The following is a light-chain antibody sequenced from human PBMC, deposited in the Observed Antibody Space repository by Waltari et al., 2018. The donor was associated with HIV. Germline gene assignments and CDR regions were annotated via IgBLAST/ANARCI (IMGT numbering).Light chain of an antibody. CDR2: EVI. Sequence: QSALTQPRSVSGSPGQSVTISCTGTSSDVGGYDSVSWYRQHPGKVPKLIIYEVIKRPSGVPDRFSGSKSGNTAYLTISGLQTEDEADYFCCSYAGTYTYVLFGGGTKLTVL. CDR1: SSDVGGYDS. CDR3: CSYAGTYTYVL. V-gene: IGLV2-11*01. J-gene: IGLJ3*02.